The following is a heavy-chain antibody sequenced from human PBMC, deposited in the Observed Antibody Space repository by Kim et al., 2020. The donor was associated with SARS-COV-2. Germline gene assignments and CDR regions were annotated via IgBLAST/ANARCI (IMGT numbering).Heavy chain of an antibody. D-gene: IGHD6-13*01. CDR3: AKEQYSSSWTGPVDH. V-gene: IGHV1-69*13. Sequence: SVKVSCKASGGTFSSYAISWVRQAPGQGLEWMGGIIPIFGTANYAQKFQGRVTITADESTSTAYMELSSLRSEDTAVYYCAKEQYSSSWTGPVDHWGQGTLVTVSS. J-gene: IGHJ4*02. CDR2: IIPIFGTA. CDR1: GGTFSSYA.